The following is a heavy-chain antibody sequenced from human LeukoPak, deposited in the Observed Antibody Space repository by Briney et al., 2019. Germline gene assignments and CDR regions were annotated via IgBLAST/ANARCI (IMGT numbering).Heavy chain of an antibody. CDR1: GGSITSGGYF. V-gene: IGHV4-31*03. Sequence: PSQTLSLTGTVSGGSITSGGYFWTWIRQHPGEGLEWIGYISYSGSTYYNPSLKSRVTISLDTPKNQFSLRLSSVTAADTAVYYCAKYYCGTSSCPGVDYWGQGTLVTVSS. J-gene: IGHJ4*02. D-gene: IGHD2-2*01. CDR3: AKYYCGTSSCPGVDY. CDR2: ISYSGST.